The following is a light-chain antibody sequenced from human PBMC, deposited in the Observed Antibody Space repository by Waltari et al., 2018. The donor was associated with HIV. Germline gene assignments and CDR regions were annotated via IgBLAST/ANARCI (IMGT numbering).Light chain of an antibody. CDR1: SNDVGGYKY. J-gene: IGLJ3*02. CDR2: EVS. CDR3: SSYASTSTRV. Sequence: QSALTQPASVSGSPGQSITISCPGTSNDVGGYKYVSWYQQHPAKAPKVVIYEVSNLPSGVSHRFSGSKSGNTASLTISGLQAEDEADYYCSSYASTSTRVFGGGTKLTVL. V-gene: IGLV2-14*01.